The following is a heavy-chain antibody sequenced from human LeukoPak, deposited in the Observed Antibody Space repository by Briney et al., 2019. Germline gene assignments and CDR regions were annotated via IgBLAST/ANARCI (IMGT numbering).Heavy chain of an antibody. CDR1: GFTFSSYA. Sequence: GRSLRLSCAASGFTFSSYAMHWVRQGPGMGLEWVAIISYDGRNKHYADSVKGRFTISRDNSKNTQYLQMNSLRAEDTAVYYCSGGSPHRHYYYMDVWGKGTTVTVSS. V-gene: IGHV3-30*04. D-gene: IGHD2-15*01. CDR2: ISYDGRNK. CDR3: SGGSPHRHYYYMDV. J-gene: IGHJ6*03.